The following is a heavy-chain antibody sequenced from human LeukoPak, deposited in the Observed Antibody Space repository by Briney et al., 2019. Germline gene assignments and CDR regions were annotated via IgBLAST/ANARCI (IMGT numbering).Heavy chain of an antibody. V-gene: IGHV1-8*01. CDR2: MNPNSGNT. Sequence: ASVKVSCKASGYTFTSYDMNWVRRATGQGLEWMGWMNPNSGNTGYAQNFQGRVTMTMNTSITTAYMELSSLGSEDTAVYYCARALSWTTESYYYMDVWGKGTTVTLSS. CDR3: ARALSWTTESYYYMDV. J-gene: IGHJ6*03. D-gene: IGHD3/OR15-3a*01. CDR1: GYTFTSYD.